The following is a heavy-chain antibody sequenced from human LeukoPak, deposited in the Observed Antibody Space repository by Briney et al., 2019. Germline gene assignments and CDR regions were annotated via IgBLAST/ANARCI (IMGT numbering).Heavy chain of an antibody. D-gene: IGHD3-16*02. V-gene: IGHV4-30-4*01. CDR1: GGSISSGDYY. Sequence: SETLSLTCTVSGGSISSGDYYWSWTRQPPGKGLEWIGYIYYSGSTYYNPSLKSRVTISVDTSKNQFSLKLSSVTAADTAVYYCARAPQYDYVWGSYRQAYYFDYWGQGTLVTVSS. CDR3: ARAPQYDYVWGSYRQAYYFDY. CDR2: IYYSGST. J-gene: IGHJ4*02.